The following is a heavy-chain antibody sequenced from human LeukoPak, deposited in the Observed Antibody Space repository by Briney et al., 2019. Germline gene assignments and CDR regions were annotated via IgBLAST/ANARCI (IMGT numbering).Heavy chain of an antibody. CDR1: GFSVSDYY. CDR2: VTSSGGST. J-gene: IGHJ4*02. V-gene: IGHV3-11*01. D-gene: IGHD3-16*01. CDR3: TRERRGSYFAFES. Sequence: GGSLRLSCAASGFSVSDYYMSWIRQSPRKGPQWISYVTSSGGSTKYADSVKGRFTISRDKAKNSVALQMNALRAEDTAVYYCTRERRGSYFAFESWGQGTLVTVSS.